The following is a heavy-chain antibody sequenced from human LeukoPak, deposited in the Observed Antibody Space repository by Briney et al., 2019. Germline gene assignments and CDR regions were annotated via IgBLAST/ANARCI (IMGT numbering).Heavy chain of an antibody. V-gene: IGHV3-30-3*01. CDR3: ARAQFGGDGPSHYYNYYGMDV. CDR2: ISYDGSNK. CDR1: GFTFSSYA. Sequence: GGSLRLSCAASGFTFSSYAMHWVRQAPGKGLEWVAVISYDGSNKYYADSVKGRFTISRDNAKNTLYLQMNSLRAEDTAVYYCARAQFGGDGPSHYYNYYGMDVWGQGTTVTVSS. D-gene: IGHD2-21*02. J-gene: IGHJ6*02.